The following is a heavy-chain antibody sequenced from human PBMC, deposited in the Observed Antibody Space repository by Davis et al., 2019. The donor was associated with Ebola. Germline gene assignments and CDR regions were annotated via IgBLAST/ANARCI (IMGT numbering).Heavy chain of an antibody. D-gene: IGHD2-15*01. CDR2: INPSGGST. J-gene: IGHJ6*04. Sequence: AASVKVSCKASGYTFTGYYMHWVRQAPGQGLEWMGIINPSGGSTSYAQKFQGRVTMTRDTSTSTVYMELSSLRSEDTAVYYCAREDIVVVVAATGGPGYYGMDVWGKGTTVTVSS. V-gene: IGHV1-46*01. CDR3: AREDIVVVVAATGGPGYYGMDV. CDR1: GYTFTGYY.